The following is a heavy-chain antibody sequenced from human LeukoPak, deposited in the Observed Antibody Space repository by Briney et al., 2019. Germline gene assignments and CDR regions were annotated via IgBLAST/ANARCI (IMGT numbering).Heavy chain of an antibody. J-gene: IGHJ4*02. CDR3: ARERSGSYPPYYFDY. CDR2: IYYSGST. CDR1: GGSISSGGYY. Sequence: SQTLSLTCTVSGGSISSGGYYWSWIRQPPGKGLEWIGYIYYSGSTNYNPSLKSRVTISVDTSKNLFSLKLSSVTAADTAVYYCARERSGSYPPYYFDYWGQGALVTVSS. D-gene: IGHD1-26*01. V-gene: IGHV4-61*08.